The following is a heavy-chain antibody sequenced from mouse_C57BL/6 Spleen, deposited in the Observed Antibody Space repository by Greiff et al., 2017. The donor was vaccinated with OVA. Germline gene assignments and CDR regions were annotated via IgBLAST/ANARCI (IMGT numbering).Heavy chain of an antibody. CDR1: GYTFTDYN. Sequence: EVQLQQSGPELVKPGASVKIPCKASGYTFTDYNMDWVKQSHGKSLEWIGDINPNNGGTNYNQKFKGKATLTVDKSSSTAYMELRSLSSEDTAVYYCARRPDWYFDVWGTGTTVTVSS. CDR2: INPNNGGT. CDR3: ARRPDWYFDV. J-gene: IGHJ1*03. V-gene: IGHV1-18*01.